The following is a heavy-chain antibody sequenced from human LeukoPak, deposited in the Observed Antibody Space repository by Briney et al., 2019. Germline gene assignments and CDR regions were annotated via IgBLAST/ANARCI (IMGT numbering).Heavy chain of an antibody. D-gene: IGHD3-10*01. CDR1: GFTFSSYG. V-gene: IGHV3-33*06. Sequence: GGSLRLSCAASGFTFSSYGMHWVRQAPGKGLEWVAVIWSDGSNKYYADSVKGRFSISRDNSKNTLYLQMNSLRAEDTAVYYCAKDLTPVRGVLDHWGQGTLVTVSS. J-gene: IGHJ4*02. CDR2: IWSDGSNK. CDR3: AKDLTPVRGVLDH.